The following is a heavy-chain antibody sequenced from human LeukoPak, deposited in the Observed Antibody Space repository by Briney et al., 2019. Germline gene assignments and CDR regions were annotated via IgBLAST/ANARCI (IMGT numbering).Heavy chain of an antibody. Sequence: SVKVSCKASGGTFSSYAISWVRQAPGQGLEWMGRIIPIFGTANYAQKFQGRVTITTDESTSTAYMELSSLRSEDAGVCYCARGGGYYDYVWGSYRHAFDIWGQGTMVTVSS. D-gene: IGHD3-16*02. J-gene: IGHJ3*02. CDR1: GGTFSSYA. CDR2: IIPIFGTA. V-gene: IGHV1-69*05. CDR3: ARGGGYYDYVWGSYRHAFDI.